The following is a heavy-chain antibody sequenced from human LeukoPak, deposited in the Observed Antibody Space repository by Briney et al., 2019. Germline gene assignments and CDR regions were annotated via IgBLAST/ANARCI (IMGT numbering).Heavy chain of an antibody. CDR1: GYTFTSYA. CDR2: INAGNGNT. Sequence: ASVKVSCKASGYTFTSYAMHWVRQAPGQRLEWMGWINAGNGNTKYSQKFQGRVTITRDTSASTAYMELSSLRSEDTAVYYCARSYCSITSCYLYFQHWGQGTLVTVSS. CDR3: ARSYCSITSCYLYFQH. J-gene: IGHJ1*01. D-gene: IGHD2-2*01. V-gene: IGHV1-3*01.